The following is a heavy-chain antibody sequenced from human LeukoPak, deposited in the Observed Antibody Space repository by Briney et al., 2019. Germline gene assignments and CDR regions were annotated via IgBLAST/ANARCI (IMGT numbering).Heavy chain of an antibody. V-gene: IGHV4-59*01. D-gene: IGHD3-16*01. CDR2: IYYSGGT. J-gene: IGHJ4*02. CDR3: ARGGTAFDY. CDR1: GGSISGYY. Sequence: PSETLSLTCTVSGGSISGYYLSWVRQPPGKELEWIGYIYYSGGTRYNPSLMSRVTISVDTSKNQFSLKLSSVTAADTAVYYCARGGTAFDYWGQGTLVTVSS.